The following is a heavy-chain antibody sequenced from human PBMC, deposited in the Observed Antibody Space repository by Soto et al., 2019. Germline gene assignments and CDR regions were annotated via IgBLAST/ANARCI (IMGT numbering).Heavy chain of an antibody. J-gene: IGHJ6*03. CDR3: ARLEWDYYYYMDV. CDR1: GFTFSSYA. Sequence: GSLRLSCAASGFTFSSYAVSWVRQAPGKGLEWVSAISGSGGSTYYADSVKGRFTISRDNSKNTLYLQMNSLRAEDTAVYYCARLEWDYYYYMDVWGKGTTVTVSS. CDR2: ISGSGGST. V-gene: IGHV3-23*01. D-gene: IGHD1-26*01.